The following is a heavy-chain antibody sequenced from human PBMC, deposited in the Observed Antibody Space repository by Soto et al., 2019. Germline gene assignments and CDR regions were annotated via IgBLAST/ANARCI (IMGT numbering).Heavy chain of an antibody. J-gene: IGHJ6*02. CDR3: AGIGEEIYYGMDV. Sequence: QVQLQESGPGLVKPSETLSLTCTVSGGSMRSYYWNWIRQPAGEGLEWIGRIYARGSTKYNLSLESRVTMFVDVSQNQFSLRLTSVTAADTAVYYCAGIGEEIYYGMDVWGQGTTVTVSS. D-gene: IGHD3-3*01. CDR2: IYARGST. CDR1: GGSMRSYY. V-gene: IGHV4-4*07.